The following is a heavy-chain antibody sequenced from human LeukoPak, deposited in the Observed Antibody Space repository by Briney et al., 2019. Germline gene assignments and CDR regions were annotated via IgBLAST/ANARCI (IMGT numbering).Heavy chain of an antibody. CDR3: ARGNILTGYCFDF. V-gene: IGHV4-34*01. CDR2: IHYTGAT. J-gene: IGHJ4*02. D-gene: IGHD3-9*01. Sequence: SETLSLTCAVSGGSITGYYWSWIRQTPGRGLEWVGEIHYTGATSYNPSLKSRATISTDTSKNQFSLRLSSVTAADTAVYYCARGNILTGYCFDFWGQGALVTASS. CDR1: GGSITGYY.